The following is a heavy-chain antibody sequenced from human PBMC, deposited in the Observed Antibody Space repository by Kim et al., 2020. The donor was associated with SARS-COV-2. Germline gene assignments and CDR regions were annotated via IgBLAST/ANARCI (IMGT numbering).Heavy chain of an antibody. D-gene: IGHD2-2*01. CDR2: ISGDGGST. J-gene: IGHJ6*02. Sequence: GGSLRLSCAASGFTFDDYAMHWVRQAPGKGLEWVSLISGDGGSTYYADSVKGRFTISRDNSKNSLYLQMNSLRTEDTALYYCAKDIRYCSSTSCYPADYYYGMDVWGQGTTVTVSS. CDR1: GFTFDDYA. CDR3: AKDIRYCSSTSCYPADYYYGMDV. V-gene: IGHV3-43*02.